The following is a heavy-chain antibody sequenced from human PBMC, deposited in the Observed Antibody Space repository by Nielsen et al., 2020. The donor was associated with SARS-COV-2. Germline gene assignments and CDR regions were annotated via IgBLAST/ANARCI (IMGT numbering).Heavy chain of an antibody. V-gene: IGHV3-33*01. CDR3: ARGEAVAGKKGKGSYYYYGMDV. J-gene: IGHJ6*02. D-gene: IGHD6-19*01. CDR2: IWYDGSNK. CDR1: GFTFSSYG. Sequence: GESLKISCAASGFTFSSYGMHWVRQAPGKGLEWVAVIWYDGSNKYYADSVKGRFTISRDNSKNTLYLQMNSLRAEDTAVYYCARGEAVAGKKGKGSYYYYGMDVWGQGTTVTVSS.